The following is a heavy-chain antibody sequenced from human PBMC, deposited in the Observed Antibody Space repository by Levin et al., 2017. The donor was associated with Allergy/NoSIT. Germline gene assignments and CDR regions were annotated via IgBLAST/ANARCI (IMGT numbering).Heavy chain of an antibody. J-gene: IGHJ4*02. D-gene: IGHD6-13*01. CDR1: GFTFSSYG. Sequence: PGGSLRLSCAASGFTFSSYGMHWVRQAPGKGLEWVAVIWYDGSNKYYADSVKGRFTISRDNSKNTLYLQMNSLRAEDTAVYYCAILAAAEPLFDYWGQGTLVTVSS. CDR2: IWYDGSNK. CDR3: AILAAAEPLFDY. V-gene: IGHV3-33*01.